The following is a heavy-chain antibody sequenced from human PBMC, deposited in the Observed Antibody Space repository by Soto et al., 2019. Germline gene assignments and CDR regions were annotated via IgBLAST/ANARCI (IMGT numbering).Heavy chain of an antibody. J-gene: IGHJ4*02. V-gene: IGHV4-4*02. D-gene: IGHD3-10*01. CDR1: GGSISDSVW. Sequence: QVQLQESGPRLVKPSGTLSLTCDVSGGSISDSVWWSWVRQAPGKGLEWIGEIYHSGKTYYNPSLKRRVTISTARSRNRVSLTLDFVTAADTAIYYCATTREAIIHLYYFDFWGQGVLVTVSS. CDR3: ATTREAIIHLYYFDF. CDR2: IYHSGKT.